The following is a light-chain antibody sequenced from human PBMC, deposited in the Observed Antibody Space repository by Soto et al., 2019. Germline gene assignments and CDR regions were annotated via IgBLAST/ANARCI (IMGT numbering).Light chain of an antibody. CDR1: QSIGSY. CDR3: HQRSNWPLT. J-gene: IGKJ4*01. V-gene: IGKV3-11*01. CDR2: DAS. Sequence: EIVLTQSPATLSLSPGERATLSCRASQSIGSYLAWYQQKPGQAPRLLIYDASNRATDIPDRFSGSGSGTDFTLTISSLGPEDFAIYYCHQRSNWPLTFGGGTKVDIK.